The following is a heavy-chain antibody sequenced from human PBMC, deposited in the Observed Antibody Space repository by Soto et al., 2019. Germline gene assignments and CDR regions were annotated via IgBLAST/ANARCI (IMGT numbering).Heavy chain of an antibody. CDR2: INPSGGST. Sequence: ASVKVSCKASGYTFTSYYMHWVRQAPGQGLEWMGIINPSGGSTSYAQKFQGRVTMTRDTSTSTVYMELSSLRSEDTAVYYCARDTVVVVPAAIPPYYYYGMDVWGQGTTVTVSS. J-gene: IGHJ6*02. D-gene: IGHD2-2*01. CDR1: GYTFTSYY. CDR3: ARDTVVVVPAAIPPYYYYGMDV. V-gene: IGHV1-46*01.